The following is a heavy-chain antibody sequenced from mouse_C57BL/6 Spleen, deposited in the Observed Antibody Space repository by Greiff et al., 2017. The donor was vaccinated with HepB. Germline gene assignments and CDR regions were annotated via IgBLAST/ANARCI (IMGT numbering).Heavy chain of an antibody. D-gene: IGHD4-1*01. CDR3: AREGETGNFDY. CDR1: GYSITSGYD. J-gene: IGHJ2*01. CDR2: ISYSGST. Sequence: EVKLVESGPGMVKPSQSLSLTCTVTGYSITSGYDWHWIRHFPGNKLEWMGYISYSGSTNYNPSLKSRISITHDTSKNHFFLKLNSVTTEDTATYYCAREGETGNFDYWGQGTTLTVSS. V-gene: IGHV3-1*01.